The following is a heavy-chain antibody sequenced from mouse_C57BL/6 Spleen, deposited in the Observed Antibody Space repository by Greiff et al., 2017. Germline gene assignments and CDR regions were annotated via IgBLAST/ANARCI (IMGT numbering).Heavy chain of an antibody. J-gene: IGHJ2*01. CDR2: IDPETGGT. Sequence: QVQLQQSGAELVRPGASVTLSCKASGYTFTDYEMHWVKQTPVHGLEWIGAIDPETGGTAYNQKFKGKAILTADKSSSTAYMELRSLTSEDSAVYYCTAGLYYFDYWGKGTTLTVSS. V-gene: IGHV1-15*01. CDR1: GYTFTDYE. CDR3: TAGLYYFDY. D-gene: IGHD4-1*01.